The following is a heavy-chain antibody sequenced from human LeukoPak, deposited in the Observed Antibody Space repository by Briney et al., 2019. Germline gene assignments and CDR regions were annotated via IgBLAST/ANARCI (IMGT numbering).Heavy chain of an antibody. D-gene: IGHD6-13*01. CDR1: GFTFSSYS. V-gene: IGHV3-21*01. CDR2: ISSSSSYI. CDR3: ARVAAADEPHYYYGMDV. Sequence: GGSLRLSCAASGFTFSSYSMNWVRQAPGKGLEWVSSISSSSSYIYYADSVKGRFTISRDNAKNSLYLQMNSLRAEDTAVYYCARVAAADEPHYYYGMDVWGQGTTVTVSS. J-gene: IGHJ6*02.